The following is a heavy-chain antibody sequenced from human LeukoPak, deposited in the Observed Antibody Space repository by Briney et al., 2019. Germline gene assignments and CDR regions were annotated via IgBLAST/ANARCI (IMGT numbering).Heavy chain of an antibody. D-gene: IGHD2-15*01. CDR2: ISGSGGST. CDR1: GFTFSSYA. J-gene: IGHJ3*02. CDR3: AKGEYCSGGICRQTDAFDI. Sequence: RPGGSLRLSCAASGFTFSSYAMSWVRQTAGKGLVWVSAISGSGGSTYYADSVKGRFTISRDNSKNTPYLQMNSLRAEDTAVYYCAKGEYCSGGICRQTDAFDIWGQGTMVTVSS. V-gene: IGHV3-23*01.